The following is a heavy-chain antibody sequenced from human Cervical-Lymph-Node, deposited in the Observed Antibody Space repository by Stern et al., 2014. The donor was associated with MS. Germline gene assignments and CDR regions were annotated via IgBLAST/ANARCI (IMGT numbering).Heavy chain of an antibody. V-gene: IGHV1-24*01. CDR3: ATDRGDFRSGYSAPTKGYGLDV. D-gene: IGHD3-3*01. CDR1: GYTLTELS. J-gene: IGHJ6*02. CDR2: YHHDGET. Sequence: QVQLVQSGAEVKKPGASVKVSCKVSGYTLTELSMHWVRQAPGKGLEWMGGYHHDGETIYAQKFPGRGTTTANTSTAPTHLMLSSLRSEDTAVYYCATDRGDFRSGYSAPTKGYGLDVWGQGTTVTVSS.